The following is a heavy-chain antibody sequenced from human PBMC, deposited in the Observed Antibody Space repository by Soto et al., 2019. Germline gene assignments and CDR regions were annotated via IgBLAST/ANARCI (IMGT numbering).Heavy chain of an antibody. D-gene: IGHD3-16*01. Sequence: EVELVETGGGWIRPGGSLRLSCAASGFTVSSSSLGWVRQAPGKGLEWVSLIYAAGATYYGDSVKGRFTISRDTSKNTLSLQMTSLRADDTAVYYCARDDSFLGAPFHYWGQGTLVTVSS. J-gene: IGHJ4*02. CDR2: IYAAGAT. V-gene: IGHV3-53*02. CDR1: GFTVSSSS. CDR3: ARDDSFLGAPFHY.